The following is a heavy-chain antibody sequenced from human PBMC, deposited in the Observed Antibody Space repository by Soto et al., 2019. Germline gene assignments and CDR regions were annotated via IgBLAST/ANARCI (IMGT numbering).Heavy chain of an antibody. V-gene: IGHV3-21*01. D-gene: IGHD3-3*01. CDR1: GFTISDYA. CDR3: ARGRYELLYDSFDY. J-gene: IGHJ4*02. Sequence: WGSLRLSCAASGFTISDYAMNWVRQAPGKGLEWVAHISSGGSYIYYADSLKGRFTISRDSAENSLYLQMNSLRPEDTAVYYCARGRYELLYDSFDYWGQGALVTVSS. CDR2: ISSGGSYI.